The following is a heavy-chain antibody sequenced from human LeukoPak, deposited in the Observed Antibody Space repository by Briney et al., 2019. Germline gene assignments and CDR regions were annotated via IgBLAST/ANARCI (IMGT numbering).Heavy chain of an antibody. J-gene: IGHJ4*02. CDR1: GFTFSSYW. V-gene: IGHV3-74*01. D-gene: IGHD6-19*01. CDR3: AGTVTGREGLDN. Sequence: PGGSLRLSCAASGFTFSSYWMHWVRQAPGKGLVWVSRIDTDGSITTYADSVKGRFTISRDNAKNTLYLQMNSLRAEDTATYYCAGTVTGREGLDNWGQGTLVTVSS. CDR2: IDTDGSIT.